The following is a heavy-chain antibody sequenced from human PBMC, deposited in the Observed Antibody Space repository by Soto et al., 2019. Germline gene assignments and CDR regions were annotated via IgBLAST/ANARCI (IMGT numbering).Heavy chain of an antibody. D-gene: IGHD5-18*01. CDR2: IESGSRYE. CDR1: GFTFSDYY. Sequence: QVQLVESGGVLVKPGGSLRLSCAASGFTFSDYYMRWFRRAPGKGLQWLSYIESGSRYENYADSVKGRFTISRDNAQSTLYLELNSLKVEDTATYFCARGIHYDGDTPPSDYWGQGAVVTVSS. CDR3: ARGIHYDGDTPPSDY. V-gene: IGHV3-11*05. J-gene: IGHJ4*02.